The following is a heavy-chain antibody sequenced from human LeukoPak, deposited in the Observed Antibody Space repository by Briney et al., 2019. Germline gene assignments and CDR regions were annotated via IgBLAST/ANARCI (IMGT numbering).Heavy chain of an antibody. D-gene: IGHD5-12*01. CDR1: GGTFSSYA. V-gene: IGHV1-69*04. CDR3: ARLDSGYDLDPTPPTQFDY. CDR2: IIPILGIA. J-gene: IGHJ4*02. Sequence: ASVKVSCKASGGTFSSYAISWVRQAPGQGLEWMGRIIPILGIANYAQKFQGRVTITADKSTSTAYMELSSLRSEDTAVYYCARLDSGYDLDPTPPTQFDYWGQGTLVTVSS.